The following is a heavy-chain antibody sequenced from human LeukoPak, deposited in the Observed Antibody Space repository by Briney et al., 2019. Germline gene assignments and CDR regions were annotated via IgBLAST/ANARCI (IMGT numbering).Heavy chain of an antibody. J-gene: IGHJ1*01. CDR2: INPSGDGT. Sequence: GASVKISCKASGYNFSNYYMHWVRQAPGQGLEWMGIINPSGDGTSYAQKFQGRVTMTRDTSTSTVYMELSSLRSEDTAVYYCARGCSDESCIEYFQYWGQGTLVTVSS. CDR1: GYNFSNYY. V-gene: IGHV1-46*01. CDR3: ARGCSDESCIEYFQY. D-gene: IGHD2-15*01.